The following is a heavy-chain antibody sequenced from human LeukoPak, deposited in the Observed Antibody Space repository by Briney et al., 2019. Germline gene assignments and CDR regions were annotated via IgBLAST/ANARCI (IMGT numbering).Heavy chain of an antibody. J-gene: IGHJ3*02. CDR1: GYTFTGYY. Sequence: ASVTVSCKASGYTFTGYYMHWVRQAPGQGLEWMGWINPNSGGTNYAQKFQGRVTMNRDMSTSTIYLELTSLRSDDTAFYYCARDLRTVTVAGLGVFDIWGQGTIVSVSS. CDR2: INPNSGGT. V-gene: IGHV1-2*02. CDR3: ARDLRTVTVAGLGVFDI. D-gene: IGHD6-19*01.